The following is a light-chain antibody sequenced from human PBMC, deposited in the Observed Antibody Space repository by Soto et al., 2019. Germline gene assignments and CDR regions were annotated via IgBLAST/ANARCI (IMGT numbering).Light chain of an antibody. CDR1: SSDVGRYDY. CDR3: SSYASPITYVI. Sequence: QSALTQPASVSGSPGQSITISCTGTSSDVGRYDYVSWYQQHPGKAPKLMIYEVSRRPSGVSDRFSGSQSGNTASLTISGLQAEDEADYYCSSYASPITYVIFGGGTKLTVL. CDR2: EVS. V-gene: IGLV2-14*01. J-gene: IGLJ2*01.